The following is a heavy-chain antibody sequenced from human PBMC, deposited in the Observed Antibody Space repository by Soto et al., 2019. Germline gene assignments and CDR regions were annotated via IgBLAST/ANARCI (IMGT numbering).Heavy chain of an antibody. CDR1: GGSISTSRSY. V-gene: IGHV4-39*01. CDR2: IFYSGST. Sequence: LEILSLTCNVSGGSISTSRSYWAWIRQPPGKGLEWLANIFYSGSTYYNPSLASRVTVSVDTSKNEFSLKLRSVTAAETAVYYCARQPTTGDTDLWFDPWGQGTLVTVS. CDR3: ARQPTTGDTDLWFDP. J-gene: IGHJ5*02. D-gene: IGHD2-21*01.